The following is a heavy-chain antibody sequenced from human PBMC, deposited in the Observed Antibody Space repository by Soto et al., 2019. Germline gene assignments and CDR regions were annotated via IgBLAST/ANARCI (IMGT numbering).Heavy chain of an antibody. CDR1: GGSISSSSYY. V-gene: IGHV4-39*01. D-gene: IGHD3-22*01. CDR3: ARLLVITMIVVVIFRNY. CDR2: IYYSGST. J-gene: IGHJ4*02. Sequence: SETLSLTCTVSGGSISSSSYYWGWIRQPPGKGLEWIGSIYYSGSTYYNPSLKSRVTISVDTSKNQFSLKLSSVTAADTAVYYCARLLVITMIVVVIFRNYWGQGTLVTVSS.